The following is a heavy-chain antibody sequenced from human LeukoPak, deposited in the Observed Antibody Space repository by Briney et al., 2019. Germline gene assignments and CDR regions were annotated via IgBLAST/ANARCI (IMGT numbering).Heavy chain of an antibody. D-gene: IGHD3-22*01. CDR3: AGGYRYYYDSSGWGAFDI. J-gene: IGHJ3*02. CDR1: GYIFADYY. V-gene: IGHV1-2*02. Sequence: ASVKVSCKTSGYIFADYYMHWVRQAPGQGLEWMGWINPKSGGTNYAQKFQGRVTLTRDTSISTAYMELSRLRSDDTAVYYCAGGYRYYYDSSGWGAFDIWGQGTMVTVSS. CDR2: INPKSGGT.